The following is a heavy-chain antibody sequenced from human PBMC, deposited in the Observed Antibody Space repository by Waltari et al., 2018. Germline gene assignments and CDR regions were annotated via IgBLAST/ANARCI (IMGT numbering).Heavy chain of an antibody. CDR3: ARAKAARPLAYYYYYYMDV. Sequence: LQQWGAGLLKPSETLSLTCAVYGGSFSGYYWSWIRQPPGKGLEWIGEINHSGSTNYNPSLKSRVTISVDTSKNQFSLKLSSVTAADTAVYYCARAKAARPLAYYYYYYMDVWGKGTTVTVSS. CDR2: INHSGST. V-gene: IGHV4-34*01. D-gene: IGHD6-6*01. CDR1: GGSFSGYY. J-gene: IGHJ6*03.